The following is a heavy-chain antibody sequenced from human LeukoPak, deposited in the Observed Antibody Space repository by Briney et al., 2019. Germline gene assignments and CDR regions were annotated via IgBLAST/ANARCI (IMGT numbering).Heavy chain of an antibody. CDR3: ARSGDYYYYYYMDV. CDR2: INPNSGGT. V-gene: IGHV1-2*02. Sequence: VASVKVSCKASGYTFTGYYMHWVRQAPGQGLEWMGWINPNSGGTNYAQKFQGRVTMTRDTSISTAYMELSRLRSDDTAVYYCARSGDYYYYYYMDVWGKGTTVTVSS. J-gene: IGHJ6*03. D-gene: IGHD1-26*01. CDR1: GYTFTGYY.